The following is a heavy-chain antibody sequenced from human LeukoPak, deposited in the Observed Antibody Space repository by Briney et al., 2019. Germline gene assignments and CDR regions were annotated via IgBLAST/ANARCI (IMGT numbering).Heavy chain of an antibody. Sequence: GASVKVSCKASGGTFSSYAISWVRQAPGQGLEWMGRIIPILGIANYAQKFQGRVTITADKSTSTAYMELSSLRSEDTAVYYCARDRYCSSTSCYPWLTRTDYWGQGTLVTVSS. D-gene: IGHD2-2*01. CDR1: GGTFSSYA. J-gene: IGHJ4*02. CDR2: IIPILGIA. V-gene: IGHV1-69*04. CDR3: ARDRYCSSTSCYPWLTRTDY.